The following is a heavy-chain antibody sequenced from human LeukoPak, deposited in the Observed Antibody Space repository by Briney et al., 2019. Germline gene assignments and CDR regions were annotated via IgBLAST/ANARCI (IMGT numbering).Heavy chain of an antibody. CDR3: AKDAFSYNGVFDPSDI. CDR2: TDGTGGDS. Sequence: GGSLRLSCVASGFTFSDFAMSWVRQTPGKRLEWVASTDGTGGDSYYADAVKGRFTISRDDSRDTLYLQMNSLKAEDTAVYYYAKDAFSYNGVFDPSDIWGQGTMVTVSS. D-gene: IGHD3-3*01. V-gene: IGHV3-23*01. CDR1: GFTFSDFA. J-gene: IGHJ3*02.